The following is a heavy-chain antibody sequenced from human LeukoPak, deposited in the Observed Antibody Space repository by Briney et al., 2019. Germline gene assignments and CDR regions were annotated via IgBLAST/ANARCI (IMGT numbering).Heavy chain of an antibody. D-gene: IGHD1-14*01. CDR2: INHNGNVN. J-gene: IGHJ3*02. CDR1: GFTFSSYW. Sequence: PRGSLTLSCAASGFTFSSYWMNWARQAPGKGLEWVASINHNGNVNYYVDSVKGRFTISRDNAKNSLYLQMSNLRAEDTAVYYCARDRTYIGTGYDAFDIWGQGTMVTVSS. CDR3: ARDRTYIGTGYDAFDI. V-gene: IGHV3-7*01.